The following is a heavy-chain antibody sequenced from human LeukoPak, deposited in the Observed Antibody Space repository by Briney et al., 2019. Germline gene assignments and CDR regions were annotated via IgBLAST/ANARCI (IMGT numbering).Heavy chain of an antibody. CDR1: GFTFSGSS. CDR3: TTSYSGNSWYDWFGP. V-gene: IGHV3-73*01. J-gene: IGHJ5*02. D-gene: IGHD6-13*01. Sequence: GGSLRLSCAASGFTFSGSSIHWVRQASGKRLEWVGLIRTKASSYATAYAASVTGRFTISRDDSKDTSYLQMNSLKTEDTALYFCTTSYSGNSWYDWFGPWGQGTLVTVSS. CDR2: IRTKASSYAT.